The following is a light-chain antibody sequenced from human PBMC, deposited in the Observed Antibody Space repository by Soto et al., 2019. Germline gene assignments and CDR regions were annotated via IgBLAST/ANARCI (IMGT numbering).Light chain of an antibody. V-gene: IGKV3-20*01. CDR1: QSISSSF. CDR2: GAS. CDR3: QQYDNSPIT. J-gene: IGKJ5*01. Sequence: EIVLTQSPVILSLSTGERASLSCGASQSISSSFLAWYQQKPGQAPRLLIYGASSRATGIPDRFSGTGSETDFTLTISRLEPEDFAVYYCQQYDNSPITFGQGTRLEI.